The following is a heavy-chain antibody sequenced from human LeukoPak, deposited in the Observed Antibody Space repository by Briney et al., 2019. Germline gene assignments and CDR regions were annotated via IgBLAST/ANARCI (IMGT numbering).Heavy chain of an antibody. CDR3: ARTMTTHYGMDV. J-gene: IGHJ6*02. V-gene: IGHV4-61*01. CDR1: GGSVSSGSYY. D-gene: IGHD4-17*01. Sequence: SETLSLTCTVSGGSVSSGSYYWSWIRQPPGKGLEWIGYIYYSGSTNYNPSLKSRVTISVDTSKNQFSLKRSSVTAADTAVYYCARTMTTHYGMDVWGQGTTVTISS. CDR2: IYYSGST.